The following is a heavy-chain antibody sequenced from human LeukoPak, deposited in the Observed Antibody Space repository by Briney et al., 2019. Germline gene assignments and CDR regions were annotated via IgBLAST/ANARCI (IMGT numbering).Heavy chain of an antibody. CDR1: GGSVSSGSYY. J-gene: IGHJ4*02. CDR3: AGGVQWLVFAS. CDR2: IYHSGST. Sequence: PSETLSLTCTVSGGSVSSGSYYWSWIRQPPGKGLEWIGYIYHSGSTKYNPSLKSRVTISVDTSKNQFSLKLRSVTAADTAFYYCAGGVQWLVFASWGQGTLVTVSA. V-gene: IGHV4-61*01. D-gene: IGHD6-19*01.